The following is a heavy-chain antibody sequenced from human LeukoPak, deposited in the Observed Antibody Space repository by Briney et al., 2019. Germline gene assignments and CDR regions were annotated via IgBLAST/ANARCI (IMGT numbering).Heavy chain of an antibody. CDR2: ISSSSSTI. CDR3: AKGRTLVGGSTRSYDH. D-gene: IGHD1-26*01. V-gene: IGHV3-48*04. CDR1: GFTFSSYG. J-gene: IGHJ4*02. Sequence: GGSLRLSCAASGFTFSSYGMTWVRQAPGKGLEWVSYISSSSSTIYYADSVKGRFTISRDNAKNSLYLQMNSLRAEDTAVYYCAKGRTLVGGSTRSYDHWGQGTLVTVSS.